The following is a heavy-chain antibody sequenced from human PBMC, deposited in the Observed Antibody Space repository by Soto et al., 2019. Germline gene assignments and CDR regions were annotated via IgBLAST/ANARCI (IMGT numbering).Heavy chain of an antibody. CDR3: AHRPGTGSYDF. J-gene: IGHJ4*02. D-gene: IGHD3-10*01. CDR1: GFSLTTYGEG. Sequence: QISLKEPGPTVVKPTQTLTLTCTFSGFSLTTYGEGVAWIRQPPGKALEWLALIYWDDNKRYSPSLRTRLTITKDTSKNQVVVTMTDTDPEDTGTYFCAHRPGTGSYDFWGQGILVTVSS. CDR2: IYWDDNK. V-gene: IGHV2-5*02.